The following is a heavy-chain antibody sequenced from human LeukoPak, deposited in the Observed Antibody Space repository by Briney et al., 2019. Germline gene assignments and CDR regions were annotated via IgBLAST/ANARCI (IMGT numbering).Heavy chain of an antibody. CDR2: IYTSGST. Sequence: PSETLSLTCTVSGGSISSYYWSWIRQPAGKGLEWIGRIYTSGSTNYNPSLKSRVTMSVDTSKNQFSLKLSSVTAADTAVYYCVRARTMVRGVIGAFDIWGQGTMVTVSS. V-gene: IGHV4-4*07. D-gene: IGHD3-10*01. CDR1: GGSISSYY. J-gene: IGHJ3*02. CDR3: VRARTMVRGVIGAFDI.